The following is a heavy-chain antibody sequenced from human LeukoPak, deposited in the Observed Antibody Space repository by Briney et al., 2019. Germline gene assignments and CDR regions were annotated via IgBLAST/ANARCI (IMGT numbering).Heavy chain of an antibody. D-gene: IGHD2-15*01. CDR3: ASPVVVVAATRNGRPYAFDI. CDR2: IYPGDSDT. V-gene: IGHV5-51*01. CDR1: GYSFTSYW. Sequence: GESLKISCKGSGYSFTSYWIGWVRQMPGKGLEWMGIIYPGDSDTRYSPSFQGQVTISADKSISTAYLQWSSLKASDTAMYYCASPVVVVAATRNGRPYAFDIWGQGTMVTVSS. J-gene: IGHJ3*02.